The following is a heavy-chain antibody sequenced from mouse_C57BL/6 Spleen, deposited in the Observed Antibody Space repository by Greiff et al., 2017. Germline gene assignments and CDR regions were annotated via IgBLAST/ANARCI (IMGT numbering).Heavy chain of an antibody. CDR2: INPSSGYT. CDR3: ARSGSSYAGGLWYFDV. Sequence: QVQLKESGAELARPGASVKMSCKASGYTFTSYTMHWVKQRPGQGLEWIGYINPSSGYTKYNQKFKDKATLTADKSSSTAYMQLSSLTSEDSAVYYCARSGSSYAGGLWYFDVWGTGTTVTVSS. J-gene: IGHJ1*03. CDR1: GYTFTSYT. D-gene: IGHD1-1*01. V-gene: IGHV1-4*01.